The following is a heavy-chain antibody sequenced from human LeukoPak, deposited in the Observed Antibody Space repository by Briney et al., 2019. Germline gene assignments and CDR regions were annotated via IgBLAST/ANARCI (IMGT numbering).Heavy chain of an antibody. CDR1: GGSISSYY. V-gene: IGHV4-59*01. CDR2: IYYSGST. CDR3: ARSPIAARPGNWFDP. D-gene: IGHD6-6*01. Sequence: SETLSLTCTVSGGSISSYYWSWIRQPPGKGLEWIGYIYYSGSTNYNPSLKSRVTISVDTSKNQFSLKLSSVTAADTAVYYCARSPIAARPGNWFDPWGQGTLVTVSS. J-gene: IGHJ5*02.